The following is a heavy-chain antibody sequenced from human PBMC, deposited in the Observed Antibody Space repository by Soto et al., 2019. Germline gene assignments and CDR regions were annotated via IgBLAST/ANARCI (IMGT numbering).Heavy chain of an antibody. CDR2: ILVDGRT. V-gene: IGHV3-23*01. CDR1: GFPCGSYD. Sequence: GGSLRLSCAASGFPCGSYDMTWVRQAPGKGLEWVSTILVDGRTFYVDSVKGRFTISRDNSRNTVYLQMNGLTAGDTALYYCAKATATGGGAFDFCGQGTMVTVSS. D-gene: IGHD2-8*02. J-gene: IGHJ3*01. CDR3: AKATATGGGAFDF.